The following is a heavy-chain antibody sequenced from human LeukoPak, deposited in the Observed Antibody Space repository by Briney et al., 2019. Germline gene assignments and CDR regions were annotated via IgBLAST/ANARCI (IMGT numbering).Heavy chain of an antibody. J-gene: IGHJ4*02. CDR3: ARRDHSSGTAMVTFFV. D-gene: IGHD5-18*01. CDR1: GGSFSGHY. V-gene: IGHV4-34*01. CDR2: FNHSGST. Sequence: SETLSLTCAVYGGSFSGHYWSWIRQPPGKGLGWIGEFNHSGSTNYNPSLKSRVTISVDTSKNQFSLKLSSVTAADTAVYYCARRDHSSGTAMVTFFVWGQGTLVTVSS.